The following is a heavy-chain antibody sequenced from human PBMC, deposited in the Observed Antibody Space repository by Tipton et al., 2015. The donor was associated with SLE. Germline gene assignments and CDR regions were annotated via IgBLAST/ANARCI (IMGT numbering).Heavy chain of an antibody. CDR1: GFNFEDCT. D-gene: IGHD5-24*01. Sequence: SLRLSCAASGFNFEDCTMHWVRLVPGKGLQWVSLIIWDGGKTLYADSVRGRFTVSRDNSKSSLYLQMNSLTTEDTAFYYCAKDTIPNHGYTFDHWCQGTLVTVSS. J-gene: IGHJ4*02. CDR2: IIWDGGKT. CDR3: AKDTIPNHGYTFDH. V-gene: IGHV3-43*01.